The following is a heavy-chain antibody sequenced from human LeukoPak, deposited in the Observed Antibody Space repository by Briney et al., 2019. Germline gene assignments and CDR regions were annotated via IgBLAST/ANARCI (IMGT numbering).Heavy chain of an antibody. V-gene: IGHV3-7*01. J-gene: IGHJ4*02. D-gene: IGHD4-11*01. CDR2: IKKDGREI. CDR3: ARDKWLTTTHYFDY. CDR1: GFTFSRHW. Sequence: GGSLRLSCVASGFTFSRHWMAWVRQAPGKGLEWVANIKKDGREIYYMDSVKGRFTISRDNAKNSLYLQMNSLRAEDTAVYYCARDKWLTTTHYFDYWGQGTLVTVSS.